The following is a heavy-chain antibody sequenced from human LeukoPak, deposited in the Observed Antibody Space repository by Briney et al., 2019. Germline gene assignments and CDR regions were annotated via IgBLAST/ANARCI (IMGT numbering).Heavy chain of an antibody. CDR3: ARGWYDWFDP. CDR1: GFXFSSYD. J-gene: IGHJ5*02. D-gene: IGHD2-15*01. CDR2: IGTAGDT. V-gene: IGHV3-13*04. Sequence: GGSLRLSCAASGFXFSSYDIHWVRQATGKGLEWVSAIGTAGDTYYPGSVKGRFTISRENAKNSLYLQMTSLRAGDTAVYYCARGWYDWFDPWGQGTLVTVSS.